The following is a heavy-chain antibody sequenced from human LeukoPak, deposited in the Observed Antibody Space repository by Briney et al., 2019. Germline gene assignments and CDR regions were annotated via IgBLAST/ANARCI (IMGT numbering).Heavy chain of an antibody. D-gene: IGHD6-13*01. CDR1: GGSISSGSYY. V-gene: IGHV4-61*02. J-gene: IGHJ3*01. CDR2: IYTSGST. CDR3: ARISSSDWYNERGAFDV. Sequence: SQTLSLTCTVSGGSISSGSYYWSWIRQPAGKGLEWIGRIYTSGSTNYNPSLKSRVTISVDTSKNQFSLKLSSVTAADTAVYYCARISSSDWYNERGAFDVWGQGTMVTVSS.